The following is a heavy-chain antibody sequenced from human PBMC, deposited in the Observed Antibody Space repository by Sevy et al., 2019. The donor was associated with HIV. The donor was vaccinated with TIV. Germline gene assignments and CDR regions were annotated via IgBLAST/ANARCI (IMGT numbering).Heavy chain of an antibody. CDR3: ARDYYGSGSYYEFVY. CDR2: MYDGGST. J-gene: IGHJ4*02. D-gene: IGHD3-10*01. Sequence: SETLSLTCTVSGFSISSDYYWGWIRQPPGKGLEWIGSMYDGGSTYYSPSLKSRVTISIDTSKNPFSRKLSSVTAADTAVYYCARDYYGSGSYYEFVYWGQGTLVTVSS. CDR1: GFSISSDYY. V-gene: IGHV4-38-2*02.